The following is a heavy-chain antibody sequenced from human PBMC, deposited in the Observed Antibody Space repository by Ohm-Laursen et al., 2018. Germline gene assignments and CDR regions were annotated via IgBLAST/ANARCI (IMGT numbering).Heavy chain of an antibody. CDR3: AVVVDDDY. V-gene: IGHV3-7*01. CDR1: GFSFSSYW. CDR2: IKEDGSEK. D-gene: IGHD2-15*01. J-gene: IGHJ4*02. Sequence: SLRLSCTASGFSFSSYWMNWVRQAPGKGLEWVANIKEDGSEKNYVDSVKGRFTISRDNGKNSLYLQMNSLRAEDTAVYYCAVVVDDDYWGQGTLVTVSS.